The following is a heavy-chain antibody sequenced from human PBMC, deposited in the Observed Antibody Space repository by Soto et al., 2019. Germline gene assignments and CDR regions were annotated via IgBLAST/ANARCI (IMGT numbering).Heavy chain of an antibody. CDR1: GFXXXXXA. V-gene: IGHV3-23*01. CDR2: ITGSGGST. Sequence: EVQLLESGGGXXXXGGXXXLSCAASGFXXXXXAMSXXXXAXGKGLEWVSAITGSGGSTYYADSVKGRFTISRDNSKNTLYLQMNSLRAEDTAVYYCAKGMSHHSPRGVDYWGQGTLVTVSS. CDR3: AKGMSHHSPRGVDY. D-gene: IGHD2-21*01. J-gene: IGHJ4*02.